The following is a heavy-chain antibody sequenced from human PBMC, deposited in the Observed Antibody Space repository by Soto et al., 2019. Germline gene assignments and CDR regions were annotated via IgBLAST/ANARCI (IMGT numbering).Heavy chain of an antibody. D-gene: IGHD2-2*01. CDR3: ARELVVVPAAWGNYYYYGMDV. Sequence: GGSLRLSCAASGFTFSSYSMNWVRQAPGKGLEWVSSISSSSSYIYYADSVKGRFTISRDNAKNSLYLQMNSLRAEDTAVYYCARELVVVPAAWGNYYYYGMDVWGQGTTVTVSS. CDR2: ISSSSSYI. CDR1: GFTFSSYS. V-gene: IGHV3-21*01. J-gene: IGHJ6*02.